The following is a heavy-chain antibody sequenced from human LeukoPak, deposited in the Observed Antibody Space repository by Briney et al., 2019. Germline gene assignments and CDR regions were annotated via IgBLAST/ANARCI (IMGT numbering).Heavy chain of an antibody. Sequence: GRSLRLSCAASGFTFDDYAMHWVRQAPGKGLEWVSGISWNSGSIGYADSVKGRFTISRDNAKNSLYLQMNSLRAEDTALYYCARDRGSAGDGEDNWFDPWGQGTLVTVSS. CDR1: GFTFDDYA. J-gene: IGHJ5*02. D-gene: IGHD3-10*01. CDR2: ISWNSGSI. V-gene: IGHV3-9*01. CDR3: ARDRGSAGDGEDNWFDP.